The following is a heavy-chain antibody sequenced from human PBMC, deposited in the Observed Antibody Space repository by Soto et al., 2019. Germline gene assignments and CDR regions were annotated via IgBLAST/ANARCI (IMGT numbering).Heavy chain of an antibody. D-gene: IGHD3-10*01. Sequence: PSETLSLTCAVYGGSFSGYYWSWIRQPPGKGLEWIGEINHSGSTNYNPSLKSRVTISVDTSKNQFSPKLSSVTAADTAVYYCARDFLAGRMVRGVIITHSTWFDPWGQGTLVTVS. V-gene: IGHV4-34*01. CDR2: INHSGST. CDR3: ARDFLAGRMVRGVIITHSTWFDP. CDR1: GGSFSGYY. J-gene: IGHJ5*02.